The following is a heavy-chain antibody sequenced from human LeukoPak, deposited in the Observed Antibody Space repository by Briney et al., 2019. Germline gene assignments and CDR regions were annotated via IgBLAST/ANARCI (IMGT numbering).Heavy chain of an antibody. V-gene: IGHV3-11*01. CDR1: GFTFSDYY. Sequence: PGGSLRLSCAASGFTFSDYYMSWIRQAPGKGLEWVSYISSSGSTIYYADSVKGRFTISRDNAKNSLYLQMNSLRSDDTAVYYCARGGTRYSSSDGIDYWGQGTLVTVSS. D-gene: IGHD6-13*01. J-gene: IGHJ4*02. CDR2: ISSSGSTI. CDR3: ARGGTRYSSSDGIDY.